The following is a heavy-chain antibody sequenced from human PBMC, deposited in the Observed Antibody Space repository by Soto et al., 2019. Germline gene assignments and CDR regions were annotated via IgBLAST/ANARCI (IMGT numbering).Heavy chain of an antibody. CDR1: GFTFSSYG. CDR2: ISYDGSNK. Sequence: QVQLVESGGGVVQPGRSLRLSCAASGFTFSSYGMHWVRQAPGKGLEWVAVISYDGSNKYYADSMKGRFTISRDNSKNTLYLQMNSLRAEDTAVYYCAKDVGVWYWRNWFDPWGQGTLVTVSS. CDR3: AKDVGVWYWRNWFDP. J-gene: IGHJ5*02. V-gene: IGHV3-30*18. D-gene: IGHD2-15*01.